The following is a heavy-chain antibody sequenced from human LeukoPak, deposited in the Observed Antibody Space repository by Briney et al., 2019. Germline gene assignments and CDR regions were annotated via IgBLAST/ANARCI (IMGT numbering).Heavy chain of an antibody. CDR3: AREGPETYNFDF. CDR2: TRPSSGRT. Sequence: ASVKVSCKASGYTFTGYYMHWVRQAPGQGLEWMGITRPSSGRTSYPQKFQGRVTMTWDMSTSTFYMELSSLTSDDTAVYYCAREGPETYNFDFWGQGTLVTVSS. D-gene: IGHD1-14*01. CDR1: GYTFTGYY. J-gene: IGHJ4*02. V-gene: IGHV1-46*01.